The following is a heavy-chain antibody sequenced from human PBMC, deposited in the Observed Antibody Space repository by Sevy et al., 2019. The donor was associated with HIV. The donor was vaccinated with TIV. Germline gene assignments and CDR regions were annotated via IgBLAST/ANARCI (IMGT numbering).Heavy chain of an antibody. D-gene: IGHD6-19*01. CDR1: GYTFTSYG. J-gene: IGHJ5*02. CDR3: ARSTQVAGRSNWFDP. CDR2: ISTYNTVR. Sequence: ASVKVSCKASGYTFTSYGISWVRQAPGQGLEWMGWISTYNTVRNYAQKFHDRVTMTIYTSTSTAYMELRSLRSDDTAVYYCARSTQVAGRSNWFDPWGQGTLVTVSS. V-gene: IGHV1-18*01.